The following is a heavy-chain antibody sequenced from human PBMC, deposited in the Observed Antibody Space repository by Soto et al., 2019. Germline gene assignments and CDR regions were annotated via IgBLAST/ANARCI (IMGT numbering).Heavy chain of an antibody. J-gene: IGHJ4*02. Sequence: SGGSLRLSCAASGFTFSSYAMSWVRQAPGKGLEWVSAISGSGGSTYYADSVKGRFTISRDNSKNTLYLQMNSLRAEDTAVYYCAKEDACILSGTWEPNFDYWGQGTLVNVSS. CDR1: GFTFSSYA. D-gene: IGHD1-1*01. CDR2: ISGSGGST. CDR3: AKEDACILSGTWEPNFDY. V-gene: IGHV3-23*01.